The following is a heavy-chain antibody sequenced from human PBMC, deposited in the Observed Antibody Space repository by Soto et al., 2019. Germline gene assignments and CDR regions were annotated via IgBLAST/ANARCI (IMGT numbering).Heavy chain of an antibody. J-gene: IGHJ3*02. CDR3: ARDPGNSSGWDSIDAFDI. CDR1: GYTFTTYG. V-gene: IGHV1-18*01. CDR2: INTYNGNT. D-gene: IGHD6-19*01. Sequence: QVQLVQSGAEVKKPGASVKVSCKASGYTFTTYGISWVRQAPGQGLEWMGWINTYNGNTNSAQKLQDRVTMTTDTSTNTAYRELRSLRSDDTAVYYCARDPGNSSGWDSIDAFDIWGQGTMVTVSS.